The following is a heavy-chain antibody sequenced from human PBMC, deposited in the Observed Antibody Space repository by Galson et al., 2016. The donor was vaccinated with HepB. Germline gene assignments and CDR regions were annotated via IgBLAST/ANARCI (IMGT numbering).Heavy chain of an antibody. D-gene: IGHD3-3*01. J-gene: IGHJ6*01. Sequence: SETLSLTCTVSGGSISTYYWIWIRQPPGKGLEWIGYIYYSGNTNYNPSLKSRVTISIDTSKNQFSLNLSSVTAADTAVYFCASKEWTSKSHYFYGLDVWGQGTTVIVSS. V-gene: IGHV4-59*08. CDR1: GGSISTYY. CDR3: ASKEWTSKSHYFYGLDV. CDR2: IYYSGNT.